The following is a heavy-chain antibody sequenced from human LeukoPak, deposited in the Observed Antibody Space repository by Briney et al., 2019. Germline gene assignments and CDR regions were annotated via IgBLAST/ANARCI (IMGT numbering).Heavy chain of an antibody. D-gene: IGHD3-10*01. CDR2: VPYDGSSQ. V-gene: IGHV3-30*03. J-gene: IGHJ4*02. CDR1: GFSFSSYG. CDR3: CFGSGKGSYFDY. Sequence: GGSLRLSCVASGFSFSSYGIHWVRQAPGKGLEWVAVVPYDGSSQYADSVKGRFTISRDNSKNTLYLRIRSLRPDDTAIYFCCFGSGKGSYFDYWGQGTRVTVSS.